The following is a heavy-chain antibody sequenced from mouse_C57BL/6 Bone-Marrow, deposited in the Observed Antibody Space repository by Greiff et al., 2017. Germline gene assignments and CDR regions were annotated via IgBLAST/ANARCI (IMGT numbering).Heavy chain of an antibody. CDR3: ARNLRY. CDR1: GYAFTSSW. CDR2: IYPGGGGT. J-gene: IGHJ4*01. Sequence: VQLQQSGPELVKPGASVKVSCKASGYAFTSSWMNWVKQRPGQGLEWIGRIYPGGGGTNYNGKFKGKATLTADKSSSTAYMQLSSLTSEDSAVYFCARNLRYWGQGTSVTVSS. V-gene: IGHV1-82*01. D-gene: IGHD1-1*01.